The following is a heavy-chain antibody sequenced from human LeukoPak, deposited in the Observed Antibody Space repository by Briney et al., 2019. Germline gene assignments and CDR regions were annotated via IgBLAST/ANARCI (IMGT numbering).Heavy chain of an antibody. CDR3: ARDPGDIVVAGTFDY. D-gene: IGHD6-19*01. CDR2: ITWNGGST. V-gene: IGHV3-20*04. Sequence: GGSLRLSCAASGFTLSSYGMNWVRQAPGKGLEWVSGITWNGGSTGYADSVKGRFTISRDNAKNSLYLQMNSLRAEDTALYYCARDPGDIVVAGTFDYWGQGTLVTVSS. J-gene: IGHJ4*02. CDR1: GFTLSSYG.